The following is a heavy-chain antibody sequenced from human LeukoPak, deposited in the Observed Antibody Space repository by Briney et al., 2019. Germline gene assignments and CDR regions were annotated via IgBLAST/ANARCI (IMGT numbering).Heavy chain of an antibody. V-gene: IGHV3-74*01. CDR2: IKSDGSDI. CDR3: TRKSGHYYGMDV. Sequence: PGGSLRLSCAASGFTFSSYWMHWVRQAPGKGLVWVSRIKSDGSDIIYADSVKGRFTISTDHAKNMLYLEMNSLRGEDTAVYYCTRKSGHYYGMDVWGKGTTVTVSS. CDR1: GFTFSSYW. J-gene: IGHJ6*04. D-gene: IGHD1-26*01.